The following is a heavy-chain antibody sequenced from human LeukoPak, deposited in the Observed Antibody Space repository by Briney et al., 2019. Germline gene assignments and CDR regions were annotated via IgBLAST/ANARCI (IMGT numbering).Heavy chain of an antibody. D-gene: IGHD3-10*01. Sequence: GGSLRLSCAASGFTFSSYAMHWVRQAPGKGREWVAVISYDGSNKYYADSVKGRFTISRDNSKNTLYLQMNSLRAEDTAVYYCARSEYGVRGSHAFDIWGQGTMVTVSS. J-gene: IGHJ3*02. V-gene: IGHV3-30-3*01. CDR2: ISYDGSNK. CDR3: ARSEYGVRGSHAFDI. CDR1: GFTFSSYA.